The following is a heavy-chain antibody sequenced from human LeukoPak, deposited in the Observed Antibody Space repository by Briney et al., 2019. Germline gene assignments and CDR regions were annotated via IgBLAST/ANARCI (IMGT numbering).Heavy chain of an antibody. CDR1: GYTFTSYG. V-gene: IGHV1-18*01. Sequence: GASVKVSCKASGYTFTSYGISWVRQAPGQGLEWMGWVSAYKANTNYAQKLQGRVTMTTDTSTSTAYMELRSLRSDDTAVYYCARVGGLSSSGYYYDYYGMDVWGQGTTVTVSS. J-gene: IGHJ6*02. CDR2: VSAYKANT. D-gene: IGHD3-22*01. CDR3: ARVGGLSSSGYYYDYYGMDV.